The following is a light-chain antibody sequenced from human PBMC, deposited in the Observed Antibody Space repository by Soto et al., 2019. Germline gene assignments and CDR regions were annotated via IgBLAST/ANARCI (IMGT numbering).Light chain of an antibody. Sequence: EFVLTQSPGTLSLSPGERATLSCRASQSVSSSYLAWYQQKPGQAPRILIYGASTRATGIPDRFSGSGSGTDVTLTISRLEPEDVALYYCQQYGSSPPLTFGGGTKVEIK. J-gene: IGKJ4*01. V-gene: IGKV3-20*01. CDR3: QQYGSSPPLT. CDR2: GAS. CDR1: QSVSSSY.